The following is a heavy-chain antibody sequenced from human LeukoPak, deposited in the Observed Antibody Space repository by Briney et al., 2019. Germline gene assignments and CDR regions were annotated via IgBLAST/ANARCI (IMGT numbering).Heavy chain of an antibody. D-gene: IGHD3-3*01. Sequence: RGSLRLSCAASGFTFSSYALHWVRQAPGKGLEWVAVISYDGSNKYYADSVKGRFTISRDNSMNTLYLQMNSLRAEDTAVYYCATASQTRSGYHDDYWGQGTLATVSS. CDR3: ATASQTRSGYHDDY. V-gene: IGHV3-30-3*01. CDR1: GFTFSSYA. CDR2: ISYDGSNK. J-gene: IGHJ4*02.